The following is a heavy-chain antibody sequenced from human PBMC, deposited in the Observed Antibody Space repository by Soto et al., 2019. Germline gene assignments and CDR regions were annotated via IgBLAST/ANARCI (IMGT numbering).Heavy chain of an antibody. CDR3: ARGLDTAMGNWFDP. V-gene: IGHV4-59*01. Sequence: SDTLSLTCTVPGGSISSYYWSWIRQPPGKGLEWIGYIYYSGSTNYNPPLKSRVTISVDTSKNQFSLKLSSVTAADTAVYYCARGLDTAMGNWFDPWGQGTLVTVS. J-gene: IGHJ5*02. CDR2: IYYSGST. D-gene: IGHD5-18*01. CDR1: GGSISSYY.